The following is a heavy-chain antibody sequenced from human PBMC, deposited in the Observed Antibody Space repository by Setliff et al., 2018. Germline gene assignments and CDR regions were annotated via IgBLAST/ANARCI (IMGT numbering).Heavy chain of an antibody. V-gene: IGHV4-61*08. CDR3: ARVSMYYNFWSGYYGERGEYFDY. CDR1: GGSISSGGYY. Sequence: SETLSLTCTVSGGSISSGGYYWSWIRQHPGKGLEWIGYIYYSGSTNYNPSLKSRVTISVDTSKNQFSLKLSSVTAADTAVYYCARVSMYYNFWSGYYGERGEYFDYWGQGTLVTVS. D-gene: IGHD3-3*01. CDR2: IYYSGST. J-gene: IGHJ4*02.